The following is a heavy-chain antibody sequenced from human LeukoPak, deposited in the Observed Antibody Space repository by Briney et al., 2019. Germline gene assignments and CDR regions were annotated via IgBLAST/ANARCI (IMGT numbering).Heavy chain of an antibody. CDR3: ARAWCGGDCYSAAPDAFDI. CDR2: INPSGGST. CDR1: GYTFTSYY. D-gene: IGHD2-21*02. Sequence: ASVKVSCKASGYTFTSYYMHWVRQAPGQGLEWMGIINPSGGSTSYAQKFQGRVTMTRDTSTSTVYMELSSLRSEDTAVYYCARAWCGGDCYSAAPDAFDIWGQGTMVTVSS. V-gene: IGHV1-46*01. J-gene: IGHJ3*02.